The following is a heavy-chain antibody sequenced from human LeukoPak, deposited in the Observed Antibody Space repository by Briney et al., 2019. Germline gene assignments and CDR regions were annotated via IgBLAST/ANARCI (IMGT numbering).Heavy chain of an antibody. V-gene: IGHV1-69*13. J-gene: IGHJ4*02. CDR1: GGTFSSYA. D-gene: IGHD3-22*01. CDR2: IIPIFGTA. Sequence: SVKVSCKASGGTFSSYAISWVRQAPGQGLEWMGGIIPIFGTANYAQKFQGRVTITADESTSTAYMELSSLRSEGTAVYYCAISYYYDSSGYYRSFDYWGQGTLVTVSS. CDR3: AISYYYDSSGYYRSFDY.